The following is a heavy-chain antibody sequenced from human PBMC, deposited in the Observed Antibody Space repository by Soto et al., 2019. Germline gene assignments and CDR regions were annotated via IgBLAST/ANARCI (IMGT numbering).Heavy chain of an antibody. CDR3: AKDLTGFSITILYGMDV. D-gene: IGHD3-3*01. J-gene: IGHJ6*02. Sequence: GGSLRLSCAASGFTFSSYAMSWVRQAPGKGLKWVSAISGSGGSTYYADSVKGRFTISRDNSKNTLYLQMNSLRAEDTAVYYCAKDLTGFSITILYGMDVWGQGTTVTVSS. CDR1: GFTFSSYA. V-gene: IGHV3-23*01. CDR2: ISGSGGST.